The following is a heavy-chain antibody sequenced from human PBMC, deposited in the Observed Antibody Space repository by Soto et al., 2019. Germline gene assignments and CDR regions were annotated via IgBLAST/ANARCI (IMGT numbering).Heavy chain of an antibody. D-gene: IGHD6-13*01. CDR3: ARDRADGIAAAWGGMDV. V-gene: IGHV3-30-3*01. Sequence: QVQLVESGGGVVQPGRSLRLSCAASGFTFSSYAMHWVRQAPGKGLEWVAVISDDGSNKYYADSVKGRFTISRDNSKNTLYLQMNSLRAEDTAVYYCARDRADGIAAAWGGMDVWGQGTTVTVSS. CDR2: ISDDGSNK. J-gene: IGHJ6*02. CDR1: GFTFSSYA.